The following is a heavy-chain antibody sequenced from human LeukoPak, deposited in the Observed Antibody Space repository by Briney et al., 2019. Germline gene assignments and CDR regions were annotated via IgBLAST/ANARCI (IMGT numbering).Heavy chain of an antibody. D-gene: IGHD1-26*01. CDR3: AKDRLIVGAARYYFDY. CDR2: SSGSGRSP. CDR1: GFSFSIYA. Sequence: GGSLRLSCAACGFSFSIYAVSWARQARGEGLGWDLASSGSGRSPYCADSVKGRHTISRDNSNNTLYLQMNSLRAEDTAVYYCAKDRLIVGAARYYFDYWGQGTLVTVSS. V-gene: IGHV3-23*01. J-gene: IGHJ4*02.